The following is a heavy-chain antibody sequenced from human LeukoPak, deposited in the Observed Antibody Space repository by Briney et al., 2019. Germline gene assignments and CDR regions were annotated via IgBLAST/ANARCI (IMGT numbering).Heavy chain of an antibody. V-gene: IGHV1-2*04. J-gene: IGHJ6*02. CDR2: IDPNSGGT. CDR1: GYTFTGYY. Sequence: ASVKVSCKASGYTFTGYYMHWVRQAPGQGLEWMGWIDPNSGGTNYAQKFQGWVTMTRDTSISTAYMELSRLRSDDTAVYYCARVLPQEDGMDVWGQGTTVTVSS. CDR3: ARVLPQEDGMDV. D-gene: IGHD3-10*01.